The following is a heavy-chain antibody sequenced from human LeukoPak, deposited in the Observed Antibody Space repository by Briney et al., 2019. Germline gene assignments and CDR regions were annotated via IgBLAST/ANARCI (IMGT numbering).Heavy chain of an antibody. V-gene: IGHV4-34*01. CDR1: GGSFSGYY. CDR3: ARHESPYSSRPGWFDL. CDR2: INHTGST. J-gene: IGHJ5*02. D-gene: IGHD6-13*01. Sequence: SETLSLTCSVYGGSFSGYYWSWIRQPPGKGLEWIGEINHTGSTNYTPSLKSQVTISVDTSNNQFSLKLSSVTAADTAVYYCARHESPYSSRPGWFDLWGQGTLVTVSS.